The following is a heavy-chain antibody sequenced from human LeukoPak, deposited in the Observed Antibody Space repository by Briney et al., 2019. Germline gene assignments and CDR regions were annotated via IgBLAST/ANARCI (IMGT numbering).Heavy chain of an antibody. D-gene: IGHD4-17*01. CDR2: IYYSGST. V-gene: IGHV4-59*01. Sequence: SETLSLTCTVSGGSISSYYWSWIRQPPGKGLEWIGYIYYSGSTNYNPSLKSRVTISVDTSKNQFSLKLSSVTAADTAVYYCARGLDDYGDHALDYWGQGTLVTVSS. J-gene: IGHJ4*02. CDR3: ARGLDDYGDHALDY. CDR1: GGSISSYY.